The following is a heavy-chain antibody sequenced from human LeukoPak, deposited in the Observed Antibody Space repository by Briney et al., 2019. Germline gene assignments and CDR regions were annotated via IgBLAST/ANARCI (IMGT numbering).Heavy chain of an antibody. CDR2: IYTSGST. D-gene: IGHD3-3*01. J-gene: IGHJ6*03. CDR3: ARRYDFWSGPYMDV. V-gene: IGHV4-61*02. CDR1: GGSISSGSYY. Sequence: SETLSLTCTVSGGSISSGSYYWSWIRQPAGKGLEWIGRIYTSGSTNYNPSLKSRVTISVDTSKNQFSLKLSSVTAADTAVYYCARRYDFWSGPYMDVWGKGTTVTVSS.